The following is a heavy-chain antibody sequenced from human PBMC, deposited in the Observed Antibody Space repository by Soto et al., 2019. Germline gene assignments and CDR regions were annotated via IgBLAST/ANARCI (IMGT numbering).Heavy chain of an antibody. D-gene: IGHD3-3*01. V-gene: IGHV3-23*01. J-gene: IGHJ2*01. CDR3: AKDMDAFWSGYYLRGYFDH. Sequence: EVQLLESGGGLVQPGGSLRLSCVVSGFTFSNYGMNWVRQAPGKGLEWVSGISGSGGDTYYVDSVRGRFTISRDNSKNVLYLQVASLRAEDTAVYYCAKDMDAFWSGYYLRGYFDHWGRGTLVTVS. CDR2: ISGSGGDT. CDR1: GFTFSNYG.